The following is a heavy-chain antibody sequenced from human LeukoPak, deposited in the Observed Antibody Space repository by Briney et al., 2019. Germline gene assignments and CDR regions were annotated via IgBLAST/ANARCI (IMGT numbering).Heavy chain of an antibody. CDR2: IYYSGST. CDR1: GGSISSSSSYY. V-gene: IGHV4-39*07. Sequence: PSETLSLTCTVSGGSISSSSSYYWGLIRQSPGEGLEWIGSIYYSGSTYYNPSLKSRVSISVDTSKNQFSLKLSSVTAADTAAYYCVRQARVPVIGIGETEWGQGTLVTVSS. J-gene: IGHJ4*02. D-gene: IGHD2-2*01. CDR3: VRQARVPVIGIGETE.